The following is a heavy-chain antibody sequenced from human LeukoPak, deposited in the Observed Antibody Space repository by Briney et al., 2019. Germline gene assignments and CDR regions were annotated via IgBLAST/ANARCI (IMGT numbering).Heavy chain of an antibody. CDR2: IIPIFGIA. D-gene: IGHD3-10*01. Sequence: SVKVSCKASGGTFSSYAISWVRQAPGQGLEWMGRIIPIFGIANYAQKFQGRVTITADKSTSTAYMELSSLRSENTAVYYCARLWFGESTFDYWGQGTLVTVSS. CDR3: ARLWFGESTFDY. CDR1: GGTFSSYA. J-gene: IGHJ4*02. V-gene: IGHV1-69*04.